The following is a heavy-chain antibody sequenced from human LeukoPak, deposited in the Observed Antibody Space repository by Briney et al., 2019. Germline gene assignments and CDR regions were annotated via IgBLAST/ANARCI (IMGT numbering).Heavy chain of an antibody. D-gene: IGHD2-2*01. CDR1: GGSISSSPYY. Sequence: PSETLSLTCTVSGGSISSSPYYWSWIRQPPGKGLGWIGYIYYSGSTNYNPSLKSRVTISVDTSKNQFSLKLSSVIAADTAVYYCARTTEGYCSSASCFGFSYSYYMDVWGKGTTVTISS. CDR3: ARTTEGYCSSASCFGFSYSYYMDV. CDR2: IYYSGST. V-gene: IGHV4-61*01. J-gene: IGHJ6*03.